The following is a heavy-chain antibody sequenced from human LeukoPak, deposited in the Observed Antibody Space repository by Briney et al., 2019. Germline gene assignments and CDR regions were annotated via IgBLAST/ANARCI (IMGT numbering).Heavy chain of an antibody. CDR1: GGSISGYY. CDR2: IYYSGTA. V-gene: IGHV4-59*01. D-gene: IGHD3-16*01. Sequence: SETLSLTCTVSGGSISGYYWTWIRQPPGKGLEWIGYIYYSGTANYNPSLKSRVTMPVEPSKNQFSLKLNSVTAADTAVYYCARGFTMIRGIMRYMDVWGKGTTV. CDR3: ARGFTMIRGIMRYMDV. J-gene: IGHJ6*03.